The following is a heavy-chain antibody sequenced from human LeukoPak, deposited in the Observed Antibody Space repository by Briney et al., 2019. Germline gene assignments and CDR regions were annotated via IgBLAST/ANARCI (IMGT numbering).Heavy chain of an antibody. D-gene: IGHD4-11*01. J-gene: IGHJ3*02. CDR3: ARLHDYSNYYTFDI. CDR1: GYSFTSYW. V-gene: IGHV5-51*01. CDR2: FYPGDSDT. Sequence: GESLKISCKGSGYSFTSYWIGWVRQMPGKGLEWMGIFYPGDSDTRYGPSFQGQVTISADRSISTAYLRWSVLKASDTAMYYCARLHDYSNYYTFDIWGQGTMVTVSS.